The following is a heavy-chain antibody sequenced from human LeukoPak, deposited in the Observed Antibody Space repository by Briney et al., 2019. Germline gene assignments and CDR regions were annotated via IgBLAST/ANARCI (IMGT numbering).Heavy chain of an antibody. J-gene: IGHJ4*02. CDR1: GFPFSSYG. V-gene: IGHV3-30*03. CDR3: ARGGSYVHY. Sequence: GGSLRLSCAASGFPFSSYGMHWVRQAPGKGLEWVAVLSYDGSNEYYADSVKGRFTISRDNSKNTLYLQMNSLRADDTAVYYCARGGSYVHYWGQGTLVTVSS. CDR2: LSYDGSNE. D-gene: IGHD1-26*01.